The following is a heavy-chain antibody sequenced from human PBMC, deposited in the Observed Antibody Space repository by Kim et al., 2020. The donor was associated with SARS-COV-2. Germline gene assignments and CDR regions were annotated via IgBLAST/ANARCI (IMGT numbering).Heavy chain of an antibody. V-gene: IGHV3-30*04. CDR1: GFTFSSYA. J-gene: IGHJ4*02. CDR2: ISYDGSNK. Sequence: GGSLRLSCAASGFTFSSYAMHWVRQAPGKGLEWVAVISYDGSNKYYADSVKGRFTISRDNSKNTLYLQMNSLRAEDTAVYYCASGYSSSWYWTIFDYWGQGTLVTVSS. CDR3: ASGYSSSWYWTIFDY. D-gene: IGHD6-13*01.